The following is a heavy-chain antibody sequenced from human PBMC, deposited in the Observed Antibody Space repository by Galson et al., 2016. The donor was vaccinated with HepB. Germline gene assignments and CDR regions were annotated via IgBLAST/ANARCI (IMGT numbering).Heavy chain of an antibody. J-gene: IGHJ4*02. CDR1: GYTFTSYY. Sequence: SVKVSCKASGYTFTSYYMHWVRQAPGQGLEWMGIINPSGGSTSYAQKFQGRVTVTRDTSTSTAYMELSSLRSEDTAVYYCARISGYSSGWYHYFGYWGQGTLVTVSS. D-gene: IGHD6-19*01. CDR2: INPSGGST. V-gene: IGHV1-46*01. CDR3: ARISGYSSGWYHYFGY.